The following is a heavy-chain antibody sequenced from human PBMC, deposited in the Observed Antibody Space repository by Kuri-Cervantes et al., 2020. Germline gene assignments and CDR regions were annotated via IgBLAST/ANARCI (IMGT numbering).Heavy chain of an antibody. J-gene: IGHJ4*02. D-gene: IGHD1-26*01. Sequence: GESLKISCAASGFTFSSYAMSWVRQTPGKGLEWVSAISGSGGSTYYADSVKGRFTISRDNSKNTLYLQMNSLRAEDTAVYYCAKVKGRWELLRLQYYSDYWGQGTLVTVSS. V-gene: IGHV3-23*01. CDR1: GFTFSSYA. CDR2: ISGSGGST. CDR3: AKVKGRWELLRLQYYSDY.